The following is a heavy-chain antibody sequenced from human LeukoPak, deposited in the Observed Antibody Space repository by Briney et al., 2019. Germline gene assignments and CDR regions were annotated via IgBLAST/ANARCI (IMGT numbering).Heavy chain of an antibody. CDR2: INPSGGST. D-gene: IGHD2-15*01. J-gene: IGHJ6*02. V-gene: IGHV1-46*01. Sequence: ASVKVSCKASRYTFTSYYMHWVRQAPGQGLEWMGIINPSGGSTSYAQKFQGRVTMTRDTSTSTVYMELSSLRSEDTAVYYCARVLTDSHYYYGMDVWGQGTTVTVSS. CDR3: ARVLTDSHYYYGMDV. CDR1: RYTFTSYY.